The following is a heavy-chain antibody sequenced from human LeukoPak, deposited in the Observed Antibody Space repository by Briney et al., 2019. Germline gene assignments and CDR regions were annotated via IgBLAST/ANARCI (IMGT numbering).Heavy chain of an antibody. D-gene: IGHD1-26*01. CDR2: INSDGSSI. Sequence: GGSLRLSCAASGFTFSNYWMHWVRQAPGKGLVWVSRINSDGSSIIYADSVKGRFTISRDNAKNSLYLQMNSLRAGDTAVYYCARVGKSGSYPFDYWGQGSLVTVSS. J-gene: IGHJ4*02. CDR1: GFTFSNYW. CDR3: ARVGKSGSYPFDY. V-gene: IGHV3-74*01.